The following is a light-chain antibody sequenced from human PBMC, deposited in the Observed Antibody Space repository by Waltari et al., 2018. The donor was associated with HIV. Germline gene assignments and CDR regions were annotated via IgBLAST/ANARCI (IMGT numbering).Light chain of an antibody. J-gene: IGLJ2*01. CDR1: SSNIGHNP. CDR2: SDH. CDR3: ASWDNNVAGRV. V-gene: IGLV1-44*01. Sequence: QSVLTQPPSASGSPGQRVTISCSGRSSNIGHNPTNWYQQLPGTAPKLLVYSDHQRPSGVPDRFSGSKSGTSASLAISGLQSEDEGDYYCASWDNNVAGRVFGGRTRLTVL.